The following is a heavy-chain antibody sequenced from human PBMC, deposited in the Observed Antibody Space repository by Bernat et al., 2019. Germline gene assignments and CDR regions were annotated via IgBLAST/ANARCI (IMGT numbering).Heavy chain of an antibody. D-gene: IGHD6-13*01. V-gene: IGHV1-69*08. CDR2: IIPILGIA. J-gene: IGHJ4*02. CDR3: ARDRGQQQPYTPVVFDS. Sequence: QVQLVQSGAEVKKPGSSVKVSCKASGGTFSSYTISWVRQAPGQGLEWMGRIIPILGIANYAQKFQGRVTITADKSTSTAYMELSSLRSEDTAVYYCARDRGQQQPYTPVVFDSWGQGTLVTVSS. CDR1: GGTFSSYT.